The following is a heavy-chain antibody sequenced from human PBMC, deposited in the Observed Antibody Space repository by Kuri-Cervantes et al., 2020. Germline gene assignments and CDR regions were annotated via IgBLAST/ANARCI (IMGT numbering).Heavy chain of an antibody. CDR1: GFNFGAYW. J-gene: IGHJ5*02. CDR3: SGCP. Sequence: GGSLRLSCAASGFNFGAYWMSWVRQAPGKGLEWVANIEEDGSYKNYADSVKGRFTISRDNAKNSLCLQMNSLRVEVRGLSDSSGCPWGQGTLVTVSS. D-gene: IGHD3-22*01. CDR2: IEEDGSYK. V-gene: IGHV3-7*02.